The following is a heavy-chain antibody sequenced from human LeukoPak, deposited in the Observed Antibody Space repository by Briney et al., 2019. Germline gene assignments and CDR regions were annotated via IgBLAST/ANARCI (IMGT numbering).Heavy chain of an antibody. CDR3: VRDSRPGGAMGLYHNFDH. D-gene: IGHD3-16*01. V-gene: IGHV3-7*01. Sequence: GGSLRLSCAASGFKFGDFWMAWVRQTPGKGLEWVADIKEDGSEKYYVDSEKGRFTISRDNNKNSLYLQMNSLSGDDTAVYFCVRDSRPGGAMGLYHNFDHWGLGTLVTVSS. J-gene: IGHJ4*02. CDR1: GFKFGDFW. CDR2: IKEDGSEK.